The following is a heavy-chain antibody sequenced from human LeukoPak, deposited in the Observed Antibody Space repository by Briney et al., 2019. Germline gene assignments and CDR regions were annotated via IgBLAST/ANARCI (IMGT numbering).Heavy chain of an antibody. CDR1: GFTFSSYE. CDR3: ARTAASIAATY. V-gene: IGHV3-48*03. D-gene: IGHD6-25*01. J-gene: IGHJ4*02. Sequence: GGSLRLSCAASGFTFSSYEMNWVRQAPGKGLEWVSYISSSGSTIYYADSVKGRFTISRDNAKNSLYLQMNSLRAEDTAVYYCARTAASIAATYWGQGTLVTVSS. CDR2: ISSSGSTI.